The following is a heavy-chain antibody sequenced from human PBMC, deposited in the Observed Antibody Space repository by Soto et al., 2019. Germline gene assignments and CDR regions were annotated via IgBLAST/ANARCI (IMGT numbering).Heavy chain of an antibody. J-gene: IGHJ3*02. D-gene: IGHD3-22*01. CDR2: ISYDGSNK. CDR3: ASYYDSSGYYYVSAFAI. CDR1: GFTFSSYA. V-gene: IGHV3-30-3*01. Sequence: QVQLVESGGGVVQPGRSLRLSCAASGFTFSSYAMHWVRQAPGKGLEWVAVISYDGSNKYYADSVKGRVTIARDNSKNTLYLQMKKQGAEDTAVYYCASYYDSSGYYYVSAFAIWGQGTIVAVST.